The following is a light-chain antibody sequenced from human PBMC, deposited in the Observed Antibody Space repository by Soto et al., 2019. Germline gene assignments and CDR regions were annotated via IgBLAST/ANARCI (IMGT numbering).Light chain of an antibody. V-gene: IGLV2-14*01. Sequence: QSALTQPASVSGSPGQSITISCTGTSSDVGDYNYVSWYQQHPGKAPKVMIYDVSNRPSGVSNRFSGSKSGNTASLTISGLQAEAEADYYCSSYTSSSTLVFGTGTKLTVL. CDR2: DVS. CDR3: SSYTSSSTLV. J-gene: IGLJ1*01. CDR1: SSDVGDYNY.